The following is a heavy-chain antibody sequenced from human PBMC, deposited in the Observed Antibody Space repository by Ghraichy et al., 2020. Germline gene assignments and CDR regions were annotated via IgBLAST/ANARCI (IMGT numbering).Heavy chain of an antibody. CDR2: IYHSGTT. CDR3: ARDCSGGSCLGY. J-gene: IGHJ4*02. D-gene: IGHD2-15*01. CDR1: GYSISSGYY. V-gene: IGHV4-38-2*02. Sequence: SETLSLTCAVSGYSISSGYYWGWIRQPPGKGLEWIGSIYHSGTTFSNPSLKSRVTISVDTSKNQFSLKVSSVTAADTAVYYCARDCSGGSCLGYWGQGTLVTVSS.